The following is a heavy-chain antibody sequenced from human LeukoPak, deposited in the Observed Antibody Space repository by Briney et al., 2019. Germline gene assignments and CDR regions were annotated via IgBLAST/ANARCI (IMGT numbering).Heavy chain of an antibody. Sequence: GGSLRLSCAASGFTFDDYAMHWVRQAPGKGLEWVSLISWDGGSTYYADSVKGRFTISRDNSKNSLYLQMNSLRAEDTALYYCAKFDRPNYYYGSGSYTPLGGAFDIWGQGTMVTVSS. CDR3: AKFDRPNYYYGSGSYTPLGGAFDI. V-gene: IGHV3-43D*03. CDR2: ISWDGGST. D-gene: IGHD3-10*01. CDR1: GFTFDDYA. J-gene: IGHJ3*02.